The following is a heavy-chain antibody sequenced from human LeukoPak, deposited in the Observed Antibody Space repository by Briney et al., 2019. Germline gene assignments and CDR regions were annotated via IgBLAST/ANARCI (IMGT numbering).Heavy chain of an antibody. J-gene: IGHJ4*02. Sequence: GGSLRLSCAASGFTFSTFAMIWVRQPPGKGLEWVANINQDGTEKYYVDSVKGRFTISRDNAKNSLYLQMNSLRAEDTAVYYCASGYSYGFDYWGQGTLVTVSS. V-gene: IGHV3-7*03. CDR2: INQDGTEK. CDR1: GFTFSTFA. D-gene: IGHD5-18*01. CDR3: ASGYSYGFDY.